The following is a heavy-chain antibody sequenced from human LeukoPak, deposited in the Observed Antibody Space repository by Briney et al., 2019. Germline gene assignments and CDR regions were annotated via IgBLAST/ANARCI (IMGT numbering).Heavy chain of an antibody. CDR1: GGSISSSSYY. Sequence: PSETLSLTCTVSGGSISSSSYYWGWIRQPPGKGLEWIGSIYYSGSTYYNPSLKSRVTISVDTSKNQFSLKLSSVTAADTAVYYCARNYDFWSGYPYYFDYWGQGTLVTVSS. CDR3: ARNYDFWSGYPYYFDY. CDR2: IYYSGST. V-gene: IGHV4-39*01. J-gene: IGHJ4*02. D-gene: IGHD3-3*01.